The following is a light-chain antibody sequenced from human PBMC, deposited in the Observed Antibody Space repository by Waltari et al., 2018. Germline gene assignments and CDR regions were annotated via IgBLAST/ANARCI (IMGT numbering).Light chain of an antibody. J-gene: IGLJ2*01. V-gene: IGLV2-23*01. CDR2: EGS. CDR1: SSDVGSYHL. CDR3: CSYAGSSTWV. Sequence: QSALTQPASVSGSPGQSITISCTGTSSDVGSYHLVSWYQQHPGKAPKLMIYEGSERPSGVSNRFSGSKSGNTASLTISGLQAEDEADYYCCSYAGSSTWVFGGGTKLTVL.